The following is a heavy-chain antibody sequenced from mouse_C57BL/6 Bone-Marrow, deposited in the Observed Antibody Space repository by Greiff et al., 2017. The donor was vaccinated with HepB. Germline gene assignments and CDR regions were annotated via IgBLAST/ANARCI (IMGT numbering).Heavy chain of an antibody. D-gene: IGHD1-1*01. J-gene: IGHJ1*03. Sequence: EVKLQESGPGMVKPSQSLSLTCTVTGYSITSGYDWHWIRHFPGNKLEWMGYISYSGSTNYNPSLKSRISITHDTSKNHFFLKLNSVTTEDTATYYCAREDYSSWYFDVWGTGTTVTVSS. CDR3: AREDYSSWYFDV. CDR2: ISYSGST. V-gene: IGHV3-1*01. CDR1: GYSITSGYD.